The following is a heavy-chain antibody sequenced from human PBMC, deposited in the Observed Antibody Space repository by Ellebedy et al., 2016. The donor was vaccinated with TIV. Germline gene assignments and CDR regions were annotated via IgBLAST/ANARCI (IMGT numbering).Heavy chain of an antibody. CDR3: ARDNRQPAHWKY. D-gene: IGHD1-1*01. V-gene: IGHV4-39*07. CDR1: DGSISSSTYY. J-gene: IGHJ4*02. Sequence: MPSETLSLTCAVSDGSISSSTYYWGWIRQPPGKGLEWIGSIYYSGSTHYNPSLRSRVTLSLDTSKNQFSLSLISVTATDTAVYYCARDNRQPAHWKYWGQGIPVTVSS. CDR2: IYYSGST.